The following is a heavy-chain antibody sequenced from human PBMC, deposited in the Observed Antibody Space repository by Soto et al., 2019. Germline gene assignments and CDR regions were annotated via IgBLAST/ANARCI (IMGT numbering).Heavy chain of an antibody. CDR2: IYYSGST. Sequence: QVQLQESGPGLVKPSQTLSLTCTVSGGSISSGDYYWSWIRQPPGKGLEWIGYIYYSGSTYYNPSLTSRVTISVDTSKNQFSLKLSSVTAADTAVYYCARDPLRYCTNGVCPRFDYWGQGTLVTVSS. V-gene: IGHV4-30-4*01. CDR3: ARDPLRYCTNGVCPRFDY. J-gene: IGHJ4*02. CDR1: GGSISSGDYY. D-gene: IGHD2-8*01.